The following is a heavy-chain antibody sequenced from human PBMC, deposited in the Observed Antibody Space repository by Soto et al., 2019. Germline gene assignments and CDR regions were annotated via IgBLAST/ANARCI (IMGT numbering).Heavy chain of an antibody. D-gene: IGHD6-25*01. Sequence: QVQLVQSGAEVKKPGASVKVSCKASGYTFTNYYMHWVRQAPRQGLEWMGIINPSGGSTSYGQKYQGRVTMTSDTSTSTVYMELSSLRSEDTAVYYCARGDGRGSSGFYYYYGMDVWGHGTTVTVSS. V-gene: IGHV1-46*01. CDR2: INPSGGST. J-gene: IGHJ6*02. CDR1: GYTFTNYY. CDR3: ARGDGRGSSGFYYYYGMDV.